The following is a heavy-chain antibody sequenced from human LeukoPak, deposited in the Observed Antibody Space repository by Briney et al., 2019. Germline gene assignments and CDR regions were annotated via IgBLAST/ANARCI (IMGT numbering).Heavy chain of an antibody. CDR2: ISVSGGGA. J-gene: IGHJ6*02. Sequence: GASLSLSCASSGFTFGSYAVSRVRKAPGKGLEWVTAISVSGGGAYYADSVQGRFTISRDNSKNTLYLQMNSLRAEETAAYYCARGGKSAFYYGKDVWGQGTTVTVSS. D-gene: IGHD5-12*01. CDR3: ARGGKSAFYYGKDV. CDR1: GFTFGSYA. V-gene: IGHV3-23*01.